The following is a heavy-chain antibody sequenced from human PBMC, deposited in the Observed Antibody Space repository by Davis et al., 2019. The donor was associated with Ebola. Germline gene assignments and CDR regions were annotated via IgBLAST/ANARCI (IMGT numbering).Heavy chain of an antibody. CDR3: AKDRATLEEYYYDSSGYNY. CDR2: ISGSGGST. Sequence: PGGSLRLSCAASGFTFSSYAMSWVRQAPGKGLEWVSAISGSGGSTYYADSVKGRFTISRDNSKNTLYLQMNSLRAEDTAVYYCAKDRATLEEYYYDSSGYNYWGQGTLVTVSS. D-gene: IGHD3-22*01. V-gene: IGHV3-23*01. J-gene: IGHJ4*02. CDR1: GFTFSSYA.